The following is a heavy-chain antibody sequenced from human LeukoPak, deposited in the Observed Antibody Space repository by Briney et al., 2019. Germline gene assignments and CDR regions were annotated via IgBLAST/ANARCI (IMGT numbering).Heavy chain of an antibody. J-gene: IGHJ6*03. Sequence: PGGSLRLSCAASGFTFSNFGMHWVRQTPGKGLEWVAFIRFDGTSEFYTDSVKARFTISRDNAKNSLYLQMNSLRAEDTAVYYCARDRQYATDPFYYYYYMDVWGKGTTVTVSS. CDR1: GFTFSNFG. V-gene: IGHV3-30*02. CDR2: IRFDGTSE. CDR3: ARDRQYATDPFYYYYYMDV. D-gene: IGHD2-8*01.